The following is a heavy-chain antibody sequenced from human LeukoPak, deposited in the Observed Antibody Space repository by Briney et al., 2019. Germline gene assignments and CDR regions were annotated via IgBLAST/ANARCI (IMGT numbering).Heavy chain of an antibody. V-gene: IGHV3-23*01. CDR3: AKKYYDILTGYPPYWYFDL. D-gene: IGHD3-9*01. CDR1: GFTFSSYG. Sequence: GGSLRLSCAASGFTFSSYGMSWVRQAPGNGLEWVSAISGSGDSTYYADSVKGRFTISRDNSKNTLYLQMNSLRAEDTAVYYCAKKYYDILTGYPPYWYFDLWGRGTLVTVSS. J-gene: IGHJ2*01. CDR2: ISGSGDST.